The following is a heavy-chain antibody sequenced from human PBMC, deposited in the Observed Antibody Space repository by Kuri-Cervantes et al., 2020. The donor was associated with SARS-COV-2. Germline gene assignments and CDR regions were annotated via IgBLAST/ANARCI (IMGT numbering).Heavy chain of an antibody. CDR1: GFTFSSYA. V-gene: IGHV3-23*01. Sequence: GESLKISCAASGFTFSSYAMHWVRQAPGKGLEWVSAISGSGGSTYYADSVKGRFTISRDNSKNTLYLQMNSLRAEDTAVYYCAKGDPFDIVVVPAATRDYYYYGMDVWGQGTTVTVSS. CDR3: AKGDPFDIVVVPAATRDYYYYGMDV. D-gene: IGHD2-2*01. J-gene: IGHJ6*02. CDR2: ISGSGGST.